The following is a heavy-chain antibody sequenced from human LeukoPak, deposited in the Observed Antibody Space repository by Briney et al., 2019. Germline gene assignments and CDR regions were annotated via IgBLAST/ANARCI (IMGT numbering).Heavy chain of an antibody. V-gene: IGHV1-69*04. D-gene: IGHD2-15*01. CDR2: ITPIVGIA. J-gene: IGHJ6*02. Sequence: GASVKVSCKASGGSFSSYACWVRQAPGQGLEWMGRITPIVGIATYTQKFQGRVTITADKFTSTAYMELSSLRSEDTAVYYCASGLGFCSGSDCTNLVKDYYYGMNVWGQGTTVTVSS. CDR1: GGSFSSYA. CDR3: ASGLGFCSGSDCTNLVKDYYYGMNV.